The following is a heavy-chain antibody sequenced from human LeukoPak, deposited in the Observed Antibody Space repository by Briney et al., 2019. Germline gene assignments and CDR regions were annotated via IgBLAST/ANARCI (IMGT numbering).Heavy chain of an antibody. CDR3: ARITGGSGWYYFDY. Sequence: PSETLSLTRTVSGGSISSYYWSWIRQPPGKGLEWIGYIYYSGSTNYNPSLKSRVTISVDTSKNQFSLKLSSVTAADTAVYYCARITGGSGWYYFDYWGQGTLVTVSS. CDR1: GGSISSYY. J-gene: IGHJ4*02. V-gene: IGHV4-59*01. CDR2: IYYSGST. D-gene: IGHD6-19*01.